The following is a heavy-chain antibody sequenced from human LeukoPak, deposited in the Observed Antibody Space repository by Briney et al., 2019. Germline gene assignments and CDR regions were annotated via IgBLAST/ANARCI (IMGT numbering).Heavy chain of an antibody. J-gene: IGHJ5*02. CDR2: ISWDSGSI. D-gene: IGHD3-10*01. CDR3: ATGGDGSPSGHCWFDH. CDR1: GFTFDDYA. V-gene: IGHV3-9*01. Sequence: GRSLRLSCAASGFTFDDYAMHWVRQAPGKGLEWVSGISWDSGSIGYADSVKGRFTISRDKAKNSLYLQMNSPRAEETGLYYCATGGDGSPSGHCWFDHWGQGTLVTVSS.